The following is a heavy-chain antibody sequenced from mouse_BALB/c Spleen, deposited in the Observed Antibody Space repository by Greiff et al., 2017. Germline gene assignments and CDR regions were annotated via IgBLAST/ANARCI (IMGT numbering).Heavy chain of an antibody. Sequence: EVKLVESGAELVRPGALVKLSCKASGFNIKDYYMHWVKQRPEQGLEWIGWIDPENGNTIYDPKFQGKASITADTSSNTAYLQLSSLTSEDTAVYYCASAGPYYGSSPFDYWGQGTTLTVSS. J-gene: IGHJ2*01. CDR1: GFNIKDYY. CDR2: IDPENGNT. D-gene: IGHD1-1*01. V-gene: IGHV14-1*02. CDR3: ASAGPYYGSSPFDY.